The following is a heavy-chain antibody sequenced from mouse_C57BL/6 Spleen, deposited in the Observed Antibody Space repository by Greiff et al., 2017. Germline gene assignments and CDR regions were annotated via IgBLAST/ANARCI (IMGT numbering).Heavy chain of an antibody. Sequence: QVQLQQSGPELVKPGASVKISCKASGYAFSSSWMNWVKQRPGKGLEWIGRIYPGDGDTNYNGKFKGKATLTADKSSSTAYMQLSSLTSEDSAVYFCAPDYYVSSYGYAMDYWGQGTSVTVSS. D-gene: IGHD1-1*01. CDR3: APDYYVSSYGYAMDY. J-gene: IGHJ4*01. V-gene: IGHV1-82*01. CDR2: IYPGDGDT. CDR1: GYAFSSSW.